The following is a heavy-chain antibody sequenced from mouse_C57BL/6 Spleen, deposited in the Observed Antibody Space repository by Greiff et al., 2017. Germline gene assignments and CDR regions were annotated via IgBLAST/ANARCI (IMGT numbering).Heavy chain of an antibody. Sequence: QVQLQQSGAELVRPGASVTLSCKASGYTFTDYEMHWVKQTPVHGLEWIGAIDPETGGTAYNQKFKGKAILTADKSSSTAYMELRSLTSEDSAVYYCTRSIRSYYFDYWGQGTTLTVSS. V-gene: IGHV1-15*01. CDR1: GYTFTDYE. J-gene: IGHJ2*01. D-gene: IGHD6-1*01. CDR2: IDPETGGT. CDR3: TRSIRSYYFDY.